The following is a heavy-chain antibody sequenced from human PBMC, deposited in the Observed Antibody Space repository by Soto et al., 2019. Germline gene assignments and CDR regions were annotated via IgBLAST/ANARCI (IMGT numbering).Heavy chain of an antibody. CDR3: ARDPDLYSSGWLY. Sequence: SVKVSCKASGYTFIRYGITWVRQAPGQGLEWMGRIIPILGIANYAQKFQGRVTITADKSTSTAYMELSSLRSEDTAVYYCARDPDLYSSGWLYWGQGTLVTVSS. CDR2: IIPILGIA. J-gene: IGHJ4*02. CDR1: GYTFIRYG. D-gene: IGHD6-19*01. V-gene: IGHV1-69*04.